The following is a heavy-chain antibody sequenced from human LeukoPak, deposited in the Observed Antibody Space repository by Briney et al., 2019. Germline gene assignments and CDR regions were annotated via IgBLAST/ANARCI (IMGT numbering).Heavy chain of an antibody. J-gene: IGHJ5*02. Sequence: EASVKVSCKASGYTFSNYGIHWVRQAPGQRLECLGWISVGNGNTKYSQNFQGRVTITRDTSATTAYMELSNLRPEDTAVYYCARALVPGSGSYCDWFDPWGQGTLVTVSS. D-gene: IGHD3-10*01. CDR1: GYTFSNYG. CDR2: ISVGNGNT. V-gene: IGHV1-3*01. CDR3: ARALVPGSGSYCDWFDP.